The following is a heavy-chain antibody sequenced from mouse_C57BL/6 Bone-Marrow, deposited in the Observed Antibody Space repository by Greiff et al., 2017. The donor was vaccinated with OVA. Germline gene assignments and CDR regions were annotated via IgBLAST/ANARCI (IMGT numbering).Heavy chain of an antibody. D-gene: IGHD2-3*01. CDR3: ARIRGIYDGYWGFAY. V-gene: IGHV1-53*01. J-gene: IGHJ3*01. Sequence: QVQLQQPGTELVKPGASVKLSCKASGYTFTSYWMHWVKQRPGQGLEWIGNINPSNGGTNYNEKFKSKATLTVDKSSSTAYMQLSSLTSEDSAVYYCARIRGIYDGYWGFAYWGQGTLVTVSA. CDR1: GYTFTSYW. CDR2: INPSNGGT.